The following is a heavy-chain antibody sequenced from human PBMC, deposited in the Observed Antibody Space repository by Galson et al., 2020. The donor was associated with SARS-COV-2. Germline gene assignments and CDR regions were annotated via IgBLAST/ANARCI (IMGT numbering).Heavy chain of an antibody. J-gene: IGHJ6*03. V-gene: IGHV3-23*01. CDR1: GFIFSVYA. D-gene: IGHD2-2*01. CDR2: IDSTGGFI. Sequence: GGSLSLSCGGSGFIFSVYAMNWVRQAPGKGLEWVATIDSTGGFIYYQDSVQGRFTISRDNSKDTVFLQMNSLRAEDTAVYHCAKTLVGNGGYMDVWGKGTTVTVSS. CDR3: AKTLVGNGGYMDV.